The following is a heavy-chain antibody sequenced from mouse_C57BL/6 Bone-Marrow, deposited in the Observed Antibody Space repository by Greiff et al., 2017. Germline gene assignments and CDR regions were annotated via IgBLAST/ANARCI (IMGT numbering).Heavy chain of an antibody. CDR2: IDPENGDT. J-gene: IGHJ2*01. D-gene: IGHD2-1*01. CDR3: TPYGNYDFDY. Sequence: VQLKQSGAELVRPGASVKLSCTASGFNIKDDYMHWVKQRPEQGLEWIGWIDPENGDTEYASKFQGKATITADTSSNTAYLQLSSLTSEDTAVYYCTPYGNYDFDYWGQGTTLTVSS. CDR1: GFNIKDDY. V-gene: IGHV14-4*01.